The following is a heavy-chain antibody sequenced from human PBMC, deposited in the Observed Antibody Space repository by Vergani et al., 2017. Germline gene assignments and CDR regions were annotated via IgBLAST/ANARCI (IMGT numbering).Heavy chain of an antibody. Sequence: EVELVQSGPEMRKPGESLKLSCKGSEYSFGKYWIGWVRQMPGKGLEWVVIIYPADSDTRYSPSFQGQVTISADKSISTAFLQWDSLKASDTALYYCARHTTYTDSWGQGTLVTVSS. CDR2: IYPADSDT. V-gene: IGHV5-51*01. J-gene: IGHJ4*02. CDR3: ARHTTYTDS. D-gene: IGHD1-1*01. CDR1: EYSFGKYW.